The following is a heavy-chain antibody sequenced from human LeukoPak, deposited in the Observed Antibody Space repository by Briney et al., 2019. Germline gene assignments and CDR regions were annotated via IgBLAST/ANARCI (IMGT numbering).Heavy chain of an antibody. V-gene: IGHV3-48*01. D-gene: IGHD2-15*01. CDR2: ISSSSSSI. CDR3: ARDRGWYFDY. J-gene: IGHJ4*02. Sequence: GGSLRLSCAASGFLFRTYSMNWVRQAPGKGLEWISFISSSSSSIYYADSVKGRFTISRDNAKNSLYLQMDSLRAEDTAAYYCARDRGWYFDYWGQGTLVTVSS. CDR1: GFLFRTYS.